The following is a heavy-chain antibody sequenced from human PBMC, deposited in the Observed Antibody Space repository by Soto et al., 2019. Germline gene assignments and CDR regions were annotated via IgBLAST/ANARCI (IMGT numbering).Heavy chain of an antibody. Sequence: GGSLRLSCAASGFTFSSYGMHWVRQAPGKGLEWVAVISYDGSNKYYADSVKGRFTISRDNSKNTLYLQMNSLRAEDTAVCYCAKQLEREPNWFDPWGQGTLVTVSS. CDR2: ISYDGSNK. J-gene: IGHJ5*02. CDR1: GFTFSSYG. V-gene: IGHV3-30*18. CDR3: AKQLEREPNWFDP. D-gene: IGHD1-1*01.